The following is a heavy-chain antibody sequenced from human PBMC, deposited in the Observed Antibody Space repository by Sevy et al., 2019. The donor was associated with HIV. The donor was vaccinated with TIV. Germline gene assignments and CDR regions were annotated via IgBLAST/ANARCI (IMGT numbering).Heavy chain of an antibody. J-gene: IGHJ4*02. CDR2: INSGGGST. V-gene: IGHV3-23*01. D-gene: IGHD3-22*01. Sequence: GSLRLSCAASGFTFTEFVMSWVRQAPGKGLEWVSTINSGGGSTYYAASVKGRFTISRDNSQNTLDLQMNSLRAEDTAVYYCAKDVVGGYYDSSGYSDHWGQGTLVTVSS. CDR1: GFTFTEFV. CDR3: AKDVVGGYYDSSGYSDH.